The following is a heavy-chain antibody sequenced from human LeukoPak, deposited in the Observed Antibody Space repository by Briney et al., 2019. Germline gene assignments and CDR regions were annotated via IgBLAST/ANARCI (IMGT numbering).Heavy chain of an antibody. J-gene: IGHJ4*02. CDR1: GYSFNGYF. V-gene: IGHV1-2*02. CDR2: INPDSGDT. CDR3: ARLGATTYDY. Sequence: ASVKVSCKASGYSFNGYFIHWARQAPGQGLEWIGWINPDSGDTKYAQNFQGRFTMTRDTSNSIAYMELSSLRSDDTAVYFCARLGATTYDYWGQGILVTVSS. D-gene: IGHD1-26*01.